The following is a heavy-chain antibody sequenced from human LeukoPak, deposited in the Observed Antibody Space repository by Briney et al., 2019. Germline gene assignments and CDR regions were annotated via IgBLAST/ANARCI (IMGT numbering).Heavy chain of an antibody. CDR1: GFTFSSYA. CDR3: ARHLRVYAFDY. CDR2: ISYDGSDK. D-gene: IGHD2-8*01. V-gene: IGHV3-30*14. J-gene: IGHJ4*02. Sequence: GGSLRLSCAASGFTFSSYAMHWVRQASGKGLEWVAVISYDGSDKNYVDSVKGRFTISRDDSQNTLYLQMGSLTPDDTAVYYCARHLRVYAFDYWGQGTLVIVSS.